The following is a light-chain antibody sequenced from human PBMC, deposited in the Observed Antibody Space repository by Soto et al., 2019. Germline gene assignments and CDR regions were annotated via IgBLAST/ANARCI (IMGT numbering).Light chain of an antibody. CDR1: SSAVGGYNY. CDR2: EVS. J-gene: IGLJ3*02. V-gene: IGLV2-14*01. CDR3: SSYTGSSTLWV. Sequence: QSALTQPASVSGSPGQSITISCTGTSSAVGGYNYVSWYQQHPGKAPKLLIYEVSYRPSGVSIRFSGSKSGNTASLTISGRQAEDEAEYYCSSYTGSSTLWVFGGGTKLTV.